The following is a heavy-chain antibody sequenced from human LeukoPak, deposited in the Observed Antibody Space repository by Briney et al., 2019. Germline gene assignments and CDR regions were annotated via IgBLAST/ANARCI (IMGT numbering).Heavy chain of an antibody. Sequence: PSETLSLTCTVSGYSISSGYFWGWIRQPPGKGLEWLGSIYHSGSTYYNPSLKSRVTISVDTSKNQFSLKLSSVTAADTAVYYCARVQYFDNGGYWNLDYWGQGTLVTVSS. CDR3: ARVQYFDNGGYWNLDY. V-gene: IGHV4-38-2*02. D-gene: IGHD3-22*01. J-gene: IGHJ4*02. CDR1: GYSISSGYF. CDR2: IYHSGST.